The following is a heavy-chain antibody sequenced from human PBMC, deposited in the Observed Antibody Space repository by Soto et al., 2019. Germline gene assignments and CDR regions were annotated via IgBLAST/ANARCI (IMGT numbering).Heavy chain of an antibody. D-gene: IGHD3-10*01. Sequence: QVQLQESGPGLVKPSQTLSLTCTVSGGSISSGGYYWSWIRQHPGKGLEWIGYIYYSGSTYYNPSLKSQGTRSVDTSKNQFSLKLSSVTAADTAVDYCARDNKFGDPGYMDVWGKGTTVTVSS. CDR1: GGSISSGGYY. CDR2: IYYSGST. V-gene: IGHV4-31*01. CDR3: ARDNKFGDPGYMDV. J-gene: IGHJ6*03.